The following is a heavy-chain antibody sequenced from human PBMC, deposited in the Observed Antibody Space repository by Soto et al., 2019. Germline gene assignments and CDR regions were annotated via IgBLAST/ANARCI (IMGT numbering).Heavy chain of an antibody. CDR3: ARQYYYDSSGLSPFDY. J-gene: IGHJ4*02. Sequence: ASVKVSCKASGYTFTGYYMHWVRQAPGKGLEWMGWINPNSGGTNYAQKFQGWVTMTRDTSISTAYMELSRLRSDDTAVYYCARQYYYDSSGLSPFDYWGQGTLVTVSS. CDR2: INPNSGGT. V-gene: IGHV1-2*04. CDR1: GYTFTGYY. D-gene: IGHD3-22*01.